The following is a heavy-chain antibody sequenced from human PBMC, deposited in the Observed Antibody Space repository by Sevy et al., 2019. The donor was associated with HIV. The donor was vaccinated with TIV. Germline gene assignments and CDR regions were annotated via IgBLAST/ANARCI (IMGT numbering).Heavy chain of an antibody. CDR1: GFTFSSYT. D-gene: IGHD2-2*01. J-gene: IGHJ4*02. V-gene: IGHV3-21*01. CDR2: ISSSSSYI. CDR3: AGGGCTSSSCYLFDY. Sequence: GGSLRLSCVASGFTFSSYTMNWVRQAPGKGLEWVSSISSSSSYIFYADSVKGRFTISRDNAKNSLYLQMNSLRDEDTAVYYCAGGGCTSSSCYLFDYWGLGTLVTVSS.